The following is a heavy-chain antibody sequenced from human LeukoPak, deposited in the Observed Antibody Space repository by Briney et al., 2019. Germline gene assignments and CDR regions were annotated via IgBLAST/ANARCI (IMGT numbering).Heavy chain of an antibody. CDR3: SKLNSGYLAFDS. CDR2: ISGSGGST. D-gene: IGHD5-12*01. Sequence: GGSLRLSCVASGFTFNISAMSCVRLAPGEGLEWVSAISGSGGSTYSTDSVKGRFTISTDNSKNTLYLQMNSLRAEDTAVYYCSKLNSGYLAFDSWGQGTLVTVSS. CDR1: GFTFNISA. V-gene: IGHV3-23*01. J-gene: IGHJ4*02.